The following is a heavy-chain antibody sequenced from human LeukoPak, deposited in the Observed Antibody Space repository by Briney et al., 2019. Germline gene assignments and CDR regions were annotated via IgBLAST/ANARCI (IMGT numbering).Heavy chain of an antibody. CDR3: GKDRGASSIGAIDV. D-gene: IGHD1-26*01. V-gene: IGHV3-9*01. CDR2: ISWSGGKI. J-gene: IGHJ6*02. CDR1: GFKLGDYT. Sequence: GRSLRLSCAASGFKLGDYTIHWVRQAPGKGLEWVSGISWSGGKIGYADSVKGRFSISRDNAKNSLFLQMNSLRAEDTALYYCGKDRGASSIGAIDVWGQGTTVTVSS.